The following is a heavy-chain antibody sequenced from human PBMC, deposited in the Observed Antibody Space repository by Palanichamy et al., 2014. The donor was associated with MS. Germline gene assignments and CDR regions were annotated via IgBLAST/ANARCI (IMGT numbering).Heavy chain of an antibody. J-gene: IGHJ4*02. CDR3: ARGLYGDYAY. D-gene: IGHD4-17*01. CDR2: IDHSGST. V-gene: IGHV4-34*01. Sequence: QVQLQQWGAGLLKPSETLSLTCTVSGGSFSGYYWNWIRQPPGKGLEWIGEIDHSGSTNYNPSLESRVTMSVDSSKNQFSLKLNSVTAADTAVYYCARGLYGDYAYWGQGTLVTVSS. CDR1: GGSFSGYY.